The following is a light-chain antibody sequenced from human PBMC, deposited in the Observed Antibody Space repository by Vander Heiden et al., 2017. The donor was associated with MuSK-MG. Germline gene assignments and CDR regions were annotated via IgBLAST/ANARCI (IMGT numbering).Light chain of an antibody. CDR3: QQYFTWPGT. Sequence: EMVMTQSPVTLPVSPGDRATLSCRASQRVGSSLAWYQQKPGRAPRLIIYNTATRAAAIPARFSGSGSGTEFTLTISSLQSKDFAVYYCQQYFTWPGTFGQGTKVEI. CDR1: QRVGSS. J-gene: IGKJ1*01. V-gene: IGKV3-15*01. CDR2: NTA.